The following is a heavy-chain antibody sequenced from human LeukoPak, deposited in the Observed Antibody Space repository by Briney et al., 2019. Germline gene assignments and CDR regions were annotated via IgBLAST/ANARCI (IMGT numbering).Heavy chain of an antibody. CDR1: GGSISSSSYY. D-gene: IGHD6-19*01. CDR2: IYYSGST. V-gene: IGHV4-39*01. Sequence: SETLSLTCTVSGGSISSSSYYRGWIRQPPGKGLEWIGSIYYSGSTYYNPSLKSRVTISVDTSKNQFSLKLSSVTAADTAVYYCARPYFPAVALPVFDYWGQGTLVTVSS. J-gene: IGHJ4*02. CDR3: ARPYFPAVALPVFDY.